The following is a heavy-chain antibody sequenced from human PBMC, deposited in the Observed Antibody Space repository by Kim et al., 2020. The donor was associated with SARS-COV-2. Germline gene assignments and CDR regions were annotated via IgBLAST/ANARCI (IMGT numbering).Heavy chain of an antibody. V-gene: IGHV1-8*01. J-gene: IGHJ6*03. Sequence: ASVKVSCKASGYTFTSYDINWVRQATGQGLEWMGWMNPNSGNTGYAQKFQGRVTMTRNTSISTAYMELSSLRSEDTAVYYCARAYSSSWYRYYYYYYYMDVWGKGTTVTVSS. CDR3: ARAYSSSWYRYYYYYYYMDV. CDR2: MNPNSGNT. D-gene: IGHD6-13*01. CDR1: GYTFTSYD.